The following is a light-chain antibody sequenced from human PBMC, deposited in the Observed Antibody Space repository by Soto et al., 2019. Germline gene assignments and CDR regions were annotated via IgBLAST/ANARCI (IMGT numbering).Light chain of an antibody. CDR3: QQYRSSLWT. CDR2: GAS. CDR1: QNVASSY. Sequence: EIVLTQSPGTLSLSPGQSATLSCRASQNVASSYLAWYQHKPGQAPRLLIYGASSRATGIPDRFSGSGSGTDFTLTISRLEPEDFAVYYRQQYRSSLWTFGQGTKVDIK. V-gene: IGKV3-20*01. J-gene: IGKJ1*01.